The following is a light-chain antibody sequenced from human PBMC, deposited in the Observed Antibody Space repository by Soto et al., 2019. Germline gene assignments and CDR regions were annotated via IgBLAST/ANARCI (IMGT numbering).Light chain of an antibody. Sequence: TQSPAALSSSLGDRATLTCRASHGVSSKALAWYQQKPGQAPRLLISGASSRAAGIPDRFSGSGSGTDFTLTISRLEPEDSAVYYCQQYDSSPRTFGQGTKVDIK. CDR2: GAS. CDR3: QQYDSSPRT. CDR1: HGVSSKA. J-gene: IGKJ1*01. V-gene: IGKV3-20*01.